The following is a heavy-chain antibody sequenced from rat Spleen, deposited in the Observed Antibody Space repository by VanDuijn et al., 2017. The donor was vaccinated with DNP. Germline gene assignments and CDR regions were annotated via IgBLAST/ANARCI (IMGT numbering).Heavy chain of an antibody. D-gene: IGHD1-11*01. J-gene: IGHJ2*01. Sequence: EVQLVESGGGLVQPGRSLKLSCAASGFTFSYYGMAWVRQAPKKGLEWVASITSSGGGTSYRDSVRGRFTISRDNAKTTLYLQMDSLRSDDTATYYCTTDFERGYWGQGVMVTVSS. CDR1: GFTFSYYG. V-gene: IGHV5-27*01. CDR2: ITSSGGGT. CDR3: TTDFERGY.